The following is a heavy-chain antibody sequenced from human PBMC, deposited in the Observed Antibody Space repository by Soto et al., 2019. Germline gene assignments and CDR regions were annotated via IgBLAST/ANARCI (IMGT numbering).Heavy chain of an antibody. CDR2: INAGNGNT. J-gene: IGHJ4*02. CDR1: GYAFTSYA. CDR3: ARSIVVVTALDY. V-gene: IGHV1-3*01. Sequence: EASVKVSCKASGYAFTSYAMHWVRQDPGQRLEWMGWINAGNGNTKYSQKFQGRVTITRDTSASTAYMELSSLRSEDTAVYYCARSIVVVTALDYWGQGTLVTVSP. D-gene: IGHD2-21*02.